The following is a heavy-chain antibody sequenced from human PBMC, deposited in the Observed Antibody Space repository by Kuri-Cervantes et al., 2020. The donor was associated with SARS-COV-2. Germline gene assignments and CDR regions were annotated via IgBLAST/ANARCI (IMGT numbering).Heavy chain of an antibody. CDR3: ARAPPPASPRGGMDV. Sequence: GGSLRLSCAASGFTFSDYYMSWIRQAPGKGLEWVSYISSSGSTIYYADSVKGRFTISRDNAKNSLYLQMNGLRAEDTAVYYCARAPPPASPRGGMDVWGQGTTVTVSS. J-gene: IGHJ6*02. CDR2: ISSSGSTI. CDR1: GFTFSDYY. V-gene: IGHV3-11*01. D-gene: IGHD2-2*01.